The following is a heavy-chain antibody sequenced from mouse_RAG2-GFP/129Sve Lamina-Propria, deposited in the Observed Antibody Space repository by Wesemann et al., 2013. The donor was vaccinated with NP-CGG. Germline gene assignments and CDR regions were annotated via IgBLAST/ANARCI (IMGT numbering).Heavy chain of an antibody. V-gene: IGHV1-69*01. CDR2: IDPSDSYT. CDR1: GYTFTSYW. D-gene: IGHD2-5*01. J-gene: IGHJ1*03. CDR3: ASYSKGWYFDV. Sequence: VQLQQSGPELVMPGASVKLSCKASGYTFTSYWMHWVKQRPGQGLEWIGEIDPSDSYTNYNQKFKGKATLTVDKSSSTAYMQLSSLTSEDSAVYYCASYSKGWYFDVWGTGTTVTVSS.